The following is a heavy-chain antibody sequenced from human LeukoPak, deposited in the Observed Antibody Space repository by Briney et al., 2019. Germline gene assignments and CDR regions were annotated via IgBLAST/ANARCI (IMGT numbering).Heavy chain of an antibody. V-gene: IGHV3-23*01. CDR2: SGSGGST. J-gene: IGHJ4*02. Sequence: GGSLRLSCAASGFTLRSYAMSWVRQAPRKGLEWVSGSGSGGSTYYADSVKGRFTISRDNSKNTLYLQMNSLRAEDTAVYYCARDPYDSSWGLCYFDYWGQGNLVTVSS. D-gene: IGHD3-22*01. CDR3: ARDPYDSSWGLCYFDY. CDR1: GFTLRSYA.